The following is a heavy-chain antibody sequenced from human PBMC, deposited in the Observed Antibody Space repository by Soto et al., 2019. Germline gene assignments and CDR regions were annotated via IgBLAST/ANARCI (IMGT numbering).Heavy chain of an antibody. Sequence: ASVKVSCKASGYTFTNYGISWIRQAPGQGLEWMGWLSVLNPNTHYAQKFQGRVTMTRDTSTTAAYLELRSLRSDDTAIYYCARERGKFYGTYSYDRLGGFDSWGQGTPVTVSS. V-gene: IGHV1-18*01. CDR2: LSVLNPNT. J-gene: IGHJ4*02. D-gene: IGHD3-10*02. CDR1: GYTFTNYG. CDR3: ARERGKFYGTYSYDRLGGFDS.